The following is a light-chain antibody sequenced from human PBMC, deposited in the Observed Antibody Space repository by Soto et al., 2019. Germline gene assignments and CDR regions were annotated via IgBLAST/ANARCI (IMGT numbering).Light chain of an antibody. J-gene: IGKJ1*01. V-gene: IGKV3-15*01. CDR3: QQYNDWPPWT. CDR2: GAS. CDR1: QSVSSN. Sequence: EIVLTQSPATLSSFPCDRVTLSCMASQSVSSNLAWYQQKPGQAPRLLIYGASTRATGIPARFSGSGSGTEFTLTISSLQSEDFAVYYCQQYNDWPPWTFGQGTKVDI.